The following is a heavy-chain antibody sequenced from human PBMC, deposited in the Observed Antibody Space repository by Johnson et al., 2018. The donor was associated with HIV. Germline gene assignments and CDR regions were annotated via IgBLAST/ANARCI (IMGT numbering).Heavy chain of an antibody. J-gene: IGHJ3*02. D-gene: IGHD5-12*01. CDR1: GFTFSSYA. V-gene: IGHV3-30-3*01. CDR2: ISYDGSNK. CDR3: ASLYSGYDNNAFDI. Sequence: QEQLVESGGGVVQPGRSLRLSCAASGFTFSSYAMHWVRPAPGKGLEWVAVISYDGSNKYYADSVKGRFTIARDNSKNTLYLQMNSLRAEDTAVYYCASLYSGYDNNAFDIWGQGTMVTVSS.